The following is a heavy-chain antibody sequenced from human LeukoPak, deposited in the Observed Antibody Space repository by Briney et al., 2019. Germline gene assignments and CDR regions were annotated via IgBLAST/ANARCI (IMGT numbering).Heavy chain of an antibody. J-gene: IGHJ4*02. V-gene: IGHV1-69*04. CDR1: GGTFSSYT. Sequence: ASVKVSCKASGGTFSSYTISCVRHAPGQGLEWMGRIIPLLGIANYAQKFQGRGTITADKYTRAGYMELSSLRFEDTAVYYCARDQGYSGTRTPFDYWGQGTVVSVS. CDR3: ARDQGYSGTRTPFDY. D-gene: IGHD1-26*01. CDR2: IIPLLGIA.